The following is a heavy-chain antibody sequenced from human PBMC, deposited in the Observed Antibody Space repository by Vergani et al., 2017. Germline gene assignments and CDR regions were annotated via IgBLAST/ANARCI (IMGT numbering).Heavy chain of an antibody. CDR2: INPSDGAT. Sequence: QVQLVQSGTEVKKPGASVKVSCKASGYTFSIDYMHWVRQAPGQGLEWMGIINPSDGATSYAQKFQGRVTMTSDTSTSTVYMELSSLRSEDTAVYYCARGVTVGASFDYWGQGTLVTVSS. CDR1: GYTFSIDY. CDR3: ARGVTVGASFDY. V-gene: IGHV1-46*01. J-gene: IGHJ4*02. D-gene: IGHD1-26*01.